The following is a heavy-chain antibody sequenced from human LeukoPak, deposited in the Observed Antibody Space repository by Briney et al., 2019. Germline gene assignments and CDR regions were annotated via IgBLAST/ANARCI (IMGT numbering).Heavy chain of an antibody. V-gene: IGHV4-34*01. CDR1: GGSFSGYY. D-gene: IGHD3-9*01. J-gene: IGHJ4*02. Sequence: PSEPLSLTCAVYGGSFSGYYWSWIRQPPGKGLEWIGEINHSGSTKYNPSLKSRVTISVDTSKNQFSLKLSSVTAADTAVYYCARDGLRYFDWLLSSYLDYWGQGTLVTVSS. CDR2: INHSGST. CDR3: ARDGLRYFDWLLSSYLDY.